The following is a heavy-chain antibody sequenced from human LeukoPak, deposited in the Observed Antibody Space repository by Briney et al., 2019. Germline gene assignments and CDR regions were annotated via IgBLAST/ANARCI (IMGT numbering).Heavy chain of an antibody. J-gene: IGHJ3*02. V-gene: IGHV3-23*01. CDR2: ISGSGGST. CDR3: AKAGGNSGNYGAFDI. CDR1: GFTFSSYG. Sequence: GGSLRLSCAASGFTFSSYGMSWVRQAPGKGLEWVSAISGSGGSTYYADSVKGRFTISRDNSNNTLYLQMNSLRAEDTAVYYCAKAGGNSGNYGAFDIWGQGTMVTVSS. D-gene: IGHD3-22*01.